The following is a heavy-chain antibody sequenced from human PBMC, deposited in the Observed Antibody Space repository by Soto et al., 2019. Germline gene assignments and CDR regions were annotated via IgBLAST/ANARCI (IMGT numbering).Heavy chain of an antibody. CDR1: GGSISSYY. J-gene: IGHJ5*02. CDR3: ARDASYYDFWSGPTYNWFDP. D-gene: IGHD3-3*01. V-gene: IGHV4-59*01. Sequence: SETLSLTCTVSGGSISSYYWSWIRQPPGKGLEWIGYIYYSGSTNYNPSLKSRVTISVDTSKNQFSLKLSSVTAADTAVYYCARDASYYDFWSGPTYNWFDPWGQGTLVTVSS. CDR2: IYYSGST.